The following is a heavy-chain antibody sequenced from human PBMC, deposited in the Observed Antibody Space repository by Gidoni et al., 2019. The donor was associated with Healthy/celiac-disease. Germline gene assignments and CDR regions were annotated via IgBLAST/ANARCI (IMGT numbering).Heavy chain of an antibody. J-gene: IGHJ3*02. CDR2: ISSSSSYI. CDR1: GFTFSSYS. CDR3: ASEVGATPSDAFDI. D-gene: IGHD1-26*01. V-gene: IGHV3-21*01. Sequence: EVQLVESGGGLVKPGGSLSLSCAASGFTFSSYSMNWVRQAPGKGLEWVSSISSSSSYIYYADSVKGRFTISRDNAKNSLYLQMNSLRAEDTAVYYCASEVGATPSDAFDIWGQGTMVTVSS.